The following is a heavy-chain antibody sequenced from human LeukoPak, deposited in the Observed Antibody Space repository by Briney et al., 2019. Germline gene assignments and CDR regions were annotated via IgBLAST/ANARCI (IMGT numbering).Heavy chain of an antibody. CDR1: GGTFSSYA. V-gene: IGHV1-69*13. Sequence: GASVKVSCKASGGTFSSYAISWVRQAPGQGLEWMGGIIPIFGTANYAQKFQGRVAITADESTSTAYMELSSLRSEDTAVYYCATGTSGSYGSIDYWGQGTLVTVSS. CDR3: ATGTSGSYGSIDY. J-gene: IGHJ4*02. D-gene: IGHD1-26*01. CDR2: IIPIFGTA.